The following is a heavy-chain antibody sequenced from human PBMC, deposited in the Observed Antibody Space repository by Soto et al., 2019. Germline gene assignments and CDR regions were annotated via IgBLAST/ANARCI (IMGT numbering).Heavy chain of an antibody. V-gene: IGHV3-23*01. Sequence: GGSLRLSCAASGFTFSNYAMSWVRQAPGKGLEWVSALSDSGGSTYYADSVKGRFTISRDNSNNTLYLQMNSLRAEDTALYYCAKGSLAIPWLDYWGQGTPVTVSS. CDR3: AKGSLAIPWLDY. CDR2: LSDSGGST. J-gene: IGHJ4*02. D-gene: IGHD2-21*01. CDR1: GFTFSNYA.